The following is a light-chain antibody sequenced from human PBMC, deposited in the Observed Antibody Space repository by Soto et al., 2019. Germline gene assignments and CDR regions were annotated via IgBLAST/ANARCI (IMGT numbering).Light chain of an antibody. Sequence: DFVMTQTSLSSPVTLGQPASISCRSSQSLVYSEGNTYLSLLQQRPGQPPRLLIYKSSNRFSGVPDRFSGSGAGTDFTLKISRLEAEDVGVYYCMQSTRVPPTFGQGTKLEIK. V-gene: IGKV2-24*01. CDR3: MQSTRVPPT. J-gene: IGKJ2*01. CDR2: KSS. CDR1: QSLVYSEGNTY.